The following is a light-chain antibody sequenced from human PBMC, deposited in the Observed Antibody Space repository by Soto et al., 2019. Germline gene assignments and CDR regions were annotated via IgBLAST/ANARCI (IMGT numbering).Light chain of an antibody. Sequence: SYELTQPPSVSVAPEKTATITCGGNNIGNKRVHWYRQKPGQAPELLISYDSDRPSGIPERFSGSNSENTATLTISRVEAGDEADYYCQVWDIMTDNYVFGSGTKVTVL. CDR1: NIGNKR. V-gene: IGLV3-21*04. J-gene: IGLJ1*01. CDR2: YDS. CDR3: QVWDIMTDNYV.